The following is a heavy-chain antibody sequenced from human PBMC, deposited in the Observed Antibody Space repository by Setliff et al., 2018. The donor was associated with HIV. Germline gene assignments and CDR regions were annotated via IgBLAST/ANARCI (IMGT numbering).Heavy chain of an antibody. Sequence: PGESLKISCKGSGYSFTTYWIGWVRQMPGKGLEWMGIIYPYDSDTRYSPSSQGQVTISADKSISTAYVQWSGLKASDTAMYYCARRPYYDSWSGHQAFDIWGQGTMVTVSS. CDR2: IYPYDSDT. J-gene: IGHJ3*02. V-gene: IGHV5-51*01. D-gene: IGHD3-3*01. CDR1: GYSFTTYW. CDR3: ARRPYYDSWSGHQAFDI.